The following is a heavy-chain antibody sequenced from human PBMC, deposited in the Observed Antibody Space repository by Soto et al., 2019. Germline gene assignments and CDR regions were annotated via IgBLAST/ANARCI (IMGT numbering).Heavy chain of an antibody. V-gene: IGHV3-23*01. CDR1: GFPFSTYA. CDR3: AKVSLGALTFTDYYYYGLDV. CDR2: ISGGGGST. D-gene: IGHD1-26*01. Sequence: EVQLLESGGGLVQPGGSLGLSCAASGFPFSTYAMNWVRQAPGKGLEWVSAISGGGGSTYYADSVKGRVTISRDNSKNTLYLQMNSLRAEDTAVYYCAKVSLGALTFTDYYYYGLDVWGQGTTVTVSS. J-gene: IGHJ6*02.